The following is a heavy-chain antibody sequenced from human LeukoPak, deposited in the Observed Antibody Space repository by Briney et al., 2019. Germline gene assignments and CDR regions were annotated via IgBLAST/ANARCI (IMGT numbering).Heavy chain of an antibody. CDR2: IIPILGIA. V-gene: IGHV1-69*04. D-gene: IGHD2-2*01. J-gene: IGHJ5*02. CDR1: GGTFSSYA. CDR3: ARTRRGQLDFVVVPDAMSSGPFDP. Sequence: GASVKVSCKASGGTFSSYAISWVRQAPGQGLEWMGRIIPILGIANYAQKFQGRVTITADKSTSTAYMELSSLRSEDTAVYYCARTRRGQLDFVVVPDAMSSGPFDPWGQGTLVTVSS.